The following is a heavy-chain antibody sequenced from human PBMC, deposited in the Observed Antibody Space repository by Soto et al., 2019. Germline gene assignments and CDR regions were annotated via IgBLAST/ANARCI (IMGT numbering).Heavy chain of an antibody. V-gene: IGHV3-33*01. J-gene: IGHJ5*02. Sequence: QVQLVESGGGVVQPGRSLRLSCAASGFTFSSYGIHWVRQAPGKGLEWVAVIWYDGSNKYYADSVKGRFTISRDKSKNTLYLQMNSLRAEDTAVYYCARDNSSSWYGQTNWFDPWGQGTLVTVSS. CDR1: GFTFSSYG. D-gene: IGHD6-13*01. CDR3: ARDNSSSWYGQTNWFDP. CDR2: IWYDGSNK.